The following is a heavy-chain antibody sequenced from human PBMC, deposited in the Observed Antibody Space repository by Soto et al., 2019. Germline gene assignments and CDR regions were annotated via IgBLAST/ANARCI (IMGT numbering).Heavy chain of an antibody. J-gene: IGHJ4*02. CDR3: ARESEQWLVPYFDY. CDR1: GFTFSSYA. V-gene: IGHV3-30-3*01. D-gene: IGHD6-19*01. Sequence: QVQLVESGGGVVQPGRSLRLSCAASGFTFSSYAMHWVRQAPGKGLEWVAVISYDGSNKYYADSVKGRFTISRDNSKNTLYLQMNSLRAEDTAVYYCARESEQWLVPYFDYWGLGTLVTVSS. CDR2: ISYDGSNK.